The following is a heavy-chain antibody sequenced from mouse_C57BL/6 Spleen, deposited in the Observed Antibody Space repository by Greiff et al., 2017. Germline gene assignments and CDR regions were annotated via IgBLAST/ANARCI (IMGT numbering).Heavy chain of an antibody. Sequence: QVQLQQPGAELVMPGASVKLSCKASGYTFTSYWMHWVKQRPGQGLEWIGEIDPSDSYTNYNQKFKGKSTLTVDKSSSTAYMQLSSLTSEDSAVYYCARWEEGLRRDYAMDYWGQGTSVTVSS. D-gene: IGHD2-4*01. CDR2: IDPSDSYT. CDR3: ARWEEGLRRDYAMDY. CDR1: GYTFTSYW. V-gene: IGHV1-69*01. J-gene: IGHJ4*01.